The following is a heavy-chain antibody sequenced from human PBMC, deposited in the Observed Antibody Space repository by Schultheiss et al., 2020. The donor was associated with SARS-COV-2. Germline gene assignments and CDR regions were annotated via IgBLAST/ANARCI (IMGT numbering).Heavy chain of an antibody. J-gene: IGHJ5*02. CDR2: IYYSGST. CDR1: GGSISSSSYY. Sequence: SETLSLTCTVSGGSISSSSYYWGWIRQHPGKGLEWIGYIYYSGSTYYNPSLKSRVTISVDTSKNQFSLKLSSVTAADTAVYYCARTLSGQWLVGVRWFDPWGQGTLVTVSS. D-gene: IGHD6-19*01. CDR3: ARTLSGQWLVGVRWFDP. V-gene: IGHV4-39*07.